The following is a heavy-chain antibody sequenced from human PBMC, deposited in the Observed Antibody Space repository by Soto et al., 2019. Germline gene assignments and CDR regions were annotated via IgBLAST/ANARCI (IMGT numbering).Heavy chain of an antibody. J-gene: IGHJ6*02. CDR1: GFDFSNYN. V-gene: IGHV3-48*02. Sequence: EVQVVESGGGLIPPGGSLRLSCAGSGFDFSNYNMDWVRPAPGKGLEGISYISNTARTIFYADSVKGRFTISRDNARNSLFLQMNRRRDEDAAVYYCARDGSRGYDMDVWGQGTTVTVSS. D-gene: IGHD1-1*01. CDR3: ARDGSRGYDMDV. CDR2: ISNTARTI.